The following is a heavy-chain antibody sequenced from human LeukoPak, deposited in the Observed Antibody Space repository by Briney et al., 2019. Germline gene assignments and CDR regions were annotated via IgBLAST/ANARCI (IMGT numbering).Heavy chain of an antibody. D-gene: IGHD4-17*01. CDR3: AKESYYGDYGKIDY. V-gene: IGHV3-30*18. CDR2: ISYDGSNK. CDR1: GFTFSSYG. Sequence: GRSLRLSCAASGFTFSSYGMHWVRQAPGKGLEWVAVISYDGSNKYYADSVKGRFTISRDNSKNTLYLQMNSLRAEDTAVYYCAKESYYGDYGKIDYWGQGTLVTVSS. J-gene: IGHJ4*02.